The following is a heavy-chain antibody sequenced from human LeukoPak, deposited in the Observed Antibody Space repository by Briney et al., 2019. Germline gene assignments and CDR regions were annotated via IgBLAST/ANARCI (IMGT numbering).Heavy chain of an antibody. CDR1: GYTFTAYY. Sequence: EASVKVSCKASGYTFTAYYMHWVRQAPGQGLEWMGWINPNSGGTNYAQKFQGRVTMTRDTSISTVYMELSRLRSDDTAVYYCARDVGRLVIVGATGHFDYWGQGTLVTVSS. V-gene: IGHV1-2*02. CDR2: INPNSGGT. D-gene: IGHD1-26*01. CDR3: ARDVGRLVIVGATGHFDY. J-gene: IGHJ4*02.